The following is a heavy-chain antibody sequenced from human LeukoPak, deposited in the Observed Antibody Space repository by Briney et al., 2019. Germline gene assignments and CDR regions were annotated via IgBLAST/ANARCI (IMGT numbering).Heavy chain of an antibody. CDR3: ARRQLGVHAPLDY. J-gene: IGHJ4*02. CDR1: GVSLSCYL. Sequence: SETLSLTCTVSGVSLSCYLWGWIPQPPGKGLEWIRYIYYSGSTTNNPSLKSRLTISVTTSKNQSSLKLSSLTATDTAVYYCARRQLGVHAPLDYWGQGSLVTVSS. CDR2: IYYSGST. V-gene: IGHV4-59*08. D-gene: IGHD7-27*01.